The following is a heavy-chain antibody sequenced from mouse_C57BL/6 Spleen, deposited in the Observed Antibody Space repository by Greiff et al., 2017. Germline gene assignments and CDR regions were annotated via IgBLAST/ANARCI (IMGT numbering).Heavy chain of an antibody. D-gene: IGHD2-1*01. V-gene: IGHV1-26*01. J-gene: IGHJ2*01. CDR2: INPNNGGT. CDR3: ARPYGNSYYFDY. CDR1: GYTFTDYY. Sequence: VQLQQSGPELVKPGASVKISCKASGYTFTDYYMNWVKQSHGKSLEWIGDINPNNGGTSYNQKFKGKATLTVDKSSSTAYMELRSLTSEDSAVYYCARPYGNSYYFDYWGQGTTLTVSS.